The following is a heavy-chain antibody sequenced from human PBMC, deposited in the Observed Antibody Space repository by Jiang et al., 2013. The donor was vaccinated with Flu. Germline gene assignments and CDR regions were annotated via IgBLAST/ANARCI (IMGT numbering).Heavy chain of an antibody. Sequence: GPGLVKPSETLSLTCTVSGDSIKSISYYWGWIRRPPGKRLEWIGSMFYSGNTYYNPSLKDRVSISVDTSKNQFSLRLSSVTAADTAVYYCARSMMIIFVGESLGDAFDIWGQGTMVAVSS. CDR2: MFYSGNT. V-gene: IGHV4-39*01. J-gene: IGHJ3*02. CDR3: ARSMMIIFVGESLGDAFDI. CDR1: GDSIKSISYY. D-gene: IGHD3-16*01.